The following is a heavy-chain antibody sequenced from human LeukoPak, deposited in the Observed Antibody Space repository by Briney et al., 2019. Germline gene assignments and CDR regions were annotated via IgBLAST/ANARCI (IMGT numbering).Heavy chain of an antibody. J-gene: IGHJ6*04. CDR3: AELGITMIGGV. V-gene: IGHV3-21*04. CDR2: ISSPGGYI. Sequence: PGGSLRLSCAASGFTFSTYTMNWVRQAPGKGLEWVSSISSPGGYIYYADSVKGRFTISRDNAKNSLYLQMNSLRAEDTAVYYCAELGITMIGGVWGKGTTVTISS. D-gene: IGHD3-10*02. CDR1: GFTFSTYT.